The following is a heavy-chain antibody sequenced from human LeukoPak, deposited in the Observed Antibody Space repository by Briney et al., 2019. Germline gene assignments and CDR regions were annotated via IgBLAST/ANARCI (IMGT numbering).Heavy chain of an antibody. V-gene: IGHV4-39*07. Sequence: SETLSLTCTVSGGSISSSSYYWGWIRQPPGKGLEWIGSIYYSGSTYYNPSLTSRVTISVDTSKNQFSLKLSSVTAADTAVYYCARSGGSGWYYRYFDYWGQGTLVTVSS. J-gene: IGHJ4*02. CDR1: GGSISSSSYY. CDR3: ARSGGSGWYYRYFDY. CDR2: IYYSGST. D-gene: IGHD6-19*01.